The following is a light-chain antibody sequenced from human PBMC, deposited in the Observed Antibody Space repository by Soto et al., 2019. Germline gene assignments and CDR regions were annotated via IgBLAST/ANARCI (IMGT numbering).Light chain of an antibody. Sequence: ESVLTQSPGPLSLSPGERATLSCRASQSVSSSYLAWYQQKPGQAPSLLIYGTSSRATGIPARFSGSGSGTDFTLTISRLQPEDFAVYYCQQYSSSLYTFGQGTKLEIK. CDR1: QSVSSSY. J-gene: IGKJ2*01. V-gene: IGKV3-20*01. CDR2: GTS. CDR3: QQYSSSLYT.